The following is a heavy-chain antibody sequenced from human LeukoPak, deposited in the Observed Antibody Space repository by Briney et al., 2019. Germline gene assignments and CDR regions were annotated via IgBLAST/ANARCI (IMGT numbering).Heavy chain of an antibody. J-gene: IGHJ4*02. D-gene: IGHD3-16*02. CDR2: INHSGSA. CDR1: GGSFSGYY. V-gene: IGHV4-34*01. CDR3: ARDRRRDYVWGSYRFDY. Sequence: SETLSLTCAVYGGSFSGYYWSWIRQPPGKGLEWIGEINHSGSANYNPSLKSRVTISVDTSKNQFSLKLSSVTAADTAVYYCARDRRRDYVWGSYRFDYWGQGTLVTVSS.